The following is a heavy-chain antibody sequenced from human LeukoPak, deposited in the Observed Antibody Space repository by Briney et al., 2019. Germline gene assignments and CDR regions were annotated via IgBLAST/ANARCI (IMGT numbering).Heavy chain of an antibody. CDR2: INWSGKST. V-gene: IGHV3-20*04. CDR3: ARAPITSPFYFDY. CDR1: GFVFDEHG. D-gene: IGHD2-2*01. Sequence: GGSLRLSCTASGFVFDEHGMTWVRHVPGKGLEWVSGINWSGKSTSYGDPVRGRFTISRDNAKNSLSLQMDSLRAEDTALYYCARAPITSPFYFDYWGQGTLVTVSS. J-gene: IGHJ4*02.